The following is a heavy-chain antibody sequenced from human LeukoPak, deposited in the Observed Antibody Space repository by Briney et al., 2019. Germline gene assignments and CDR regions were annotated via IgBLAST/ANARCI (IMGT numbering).Heavy chain of an antibody. J-gene: IGHJ3*02. CDR1: GYTFTRYF. Sequence: GASVKVSCKASGYTFTRYFMHWVRQAPGQGFEWMGIINPTGGSTNYAQKFQGRVTMTRDTSTSTVYMEMSSLRSEDTAVYYCARDSYGYGGAFDIWGQGTMVTVPS. CDR2: INPTGGST. D-gene: IGHD5-18*01. CDR3: ARDSYGYGGAFDI. V-gene: IGHV1-46*01.